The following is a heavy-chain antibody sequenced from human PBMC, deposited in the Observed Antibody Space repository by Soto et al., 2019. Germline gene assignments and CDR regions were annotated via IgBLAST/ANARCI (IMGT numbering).Heavy chain of an antibody. J-gene: IGHJ6*02. Sequence: QMQLVQSGPEVKKPGTSVKVSCKASGFTFTSSGVQWVRQARGQRLEWIGWIVVGSGNTNYAQKFQERVTITRDMSTSTAYVELSSLRSEDTAVYYCAEYSYGYDYYYDYGIDVWGQGTTVAVSS. CDR3: AEYSYGYDYYYDYGIDV. V-gene: IGHV1-58*01. CDR2: IVVGSGNT. CDR1: GFTFTSSG. D-gene: IGHD5-18*01.